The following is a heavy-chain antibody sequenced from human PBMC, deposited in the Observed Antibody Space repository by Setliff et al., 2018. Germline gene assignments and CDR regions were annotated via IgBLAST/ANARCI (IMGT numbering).Heavy chain of an antibody. CDR3: ARDHTLYGDYALYFDY. D-gene: IGHD4-17*01. V-gene: IGHV3-30-3*01. CDR1: GFTFSSYA. CDR2: ISYDGSNK. J-gene: IGHJ4*02. Sequence: GGSLRLSCAASGFTFSSYAMHWVRQAPGKGLEWVAVISYDGSNKYYADSVKGRFTISRDNSKNTLYLQMNSLRAEDTAVYYCARDHTLYGDYALYFDYWGQGTLVTVSS.